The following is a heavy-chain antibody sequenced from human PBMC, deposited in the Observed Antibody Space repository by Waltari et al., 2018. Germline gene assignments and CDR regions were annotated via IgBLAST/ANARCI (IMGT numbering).Heavy chain of an antibody. CDR1: GGSISSSSYY. CDR3: ARDGLRYFDWLPNQSPFDY. CDR2: IYYSGGT. V-gene: IGHV4-39*07. D-gene: IGHD3-9*01. Sequence: QLQLQESGPGLVKPSETLSLTCTVSGGSISSSSYYWGWIRQPPGKGLEWIGSIYYSGGTYYNPSLKSRVTISVDTSKNQFSLKLSSVTAADTAAYYCARDGLRYFDWLPNQSPFDYWGQGTLVTVSS. J-gene: IGHJ4*02.